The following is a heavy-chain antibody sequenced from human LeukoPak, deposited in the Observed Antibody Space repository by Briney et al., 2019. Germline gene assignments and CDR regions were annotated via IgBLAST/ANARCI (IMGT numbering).Heavy chain of an antibody. CDR3: AKLAKDIVVVAIDAFDI. V-gene: IGHV3-30*02. Sequence: GGSLRLSCAASGFTFSSYGMHWVRQAPGKGLEWVAFIRYDGSNKYYADSVKGRFTISRDNSKNTLYLQMNSLRAEDTAVYYCAKLAKDIVVVAIDAFDIWGQGTMVTVSS. CDR1: GFTFSSYG. J-gene: IGHJ3*02. CDR2: IRYDGSNK. D-gene: IGHD2-15*01.